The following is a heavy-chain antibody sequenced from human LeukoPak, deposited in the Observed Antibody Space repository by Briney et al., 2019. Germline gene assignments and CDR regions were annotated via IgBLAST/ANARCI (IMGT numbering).Heavy chain of an antibody. CDR1: GFTFSSYG. Sequence: PGGSLRLSCAASGFTFSSYGMHWVRQAPGKGLEWVAFIRYDGSNKYYADSVKGRFTISRDSSKNTLYLQMNSLRAEDTAVYYCAKDLNGSGRYYDSSGYFDYWGQGTLVTVSS. CDR2: IRYDGSNK. V-gene: IGHV3-30*02. J-gene: IGHJ4*02. CDR3: AKDLNGSGRYYDSSGYFDY. D-gene: IGHD3-22*01.